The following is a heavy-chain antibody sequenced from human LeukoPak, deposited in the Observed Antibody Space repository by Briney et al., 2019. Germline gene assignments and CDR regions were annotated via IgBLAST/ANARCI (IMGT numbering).Heavy chain of an antibody. CDR3: ARDSGTGRDFWSGYYYYYYYGMDV. J-gene: IGHJ6*02. CDR1: GYTFTSYG. D-gene: IGHD3-3*01. Sequence: ASVKVSCKASGYTFTSYGISWVRQAPGQGLEWMGWISAYNGNTNYAQKLQGRVTMTTDTSTSTAYMELRSLRSDDTAVYYCARDSGTGRDFWSGYYYYYYYGMDVWGQGTTVTVSS. CDR2: ISAYNGNT. V-gene: IGHV1-18*01.